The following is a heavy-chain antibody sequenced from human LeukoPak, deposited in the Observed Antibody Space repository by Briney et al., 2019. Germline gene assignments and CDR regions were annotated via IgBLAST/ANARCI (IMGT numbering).Heavy chain of an antibody. CDR1: VFTFSTYC. V-gene: IGHV3-30*18. D-gene: IGHD2-21*01. J-gene: IGHJ4*02. CDR2: ISYDGSNE. Sequence: GRSLRLSCAASVFTFSTYCMHWVRQAPCKGLEWVAVISYDGSNEYYADSVKGRFTISRDNSKNTLYLQMSSLRAEDTAVYYCAKEFNRGLPDYWGQGTLVTVPS. CDR3: AKEFNRGLPDY.